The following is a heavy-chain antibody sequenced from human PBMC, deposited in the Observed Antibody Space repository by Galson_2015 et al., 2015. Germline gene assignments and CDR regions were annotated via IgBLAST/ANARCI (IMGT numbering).Heavy chain of an antibody. D-gene: IGHD4-11*01. J-gene: IGHJ6*02. CDR2: IYYSGST. CDR3: ARDQDDYSNPGRGVMDV. Sequence: ETLSLTCTVSGGSISSYYWSWIRQPPGKGLEWIGYIYYSGSTNYNPSLKSRVTISVDTSKNQFSLKLSSVTAADTAVYCCARDQDDYSNPGRGVMDVWGQGTTVTVSS. CDR1: GGSISSYY. V-gene: IGHV4-59*01.